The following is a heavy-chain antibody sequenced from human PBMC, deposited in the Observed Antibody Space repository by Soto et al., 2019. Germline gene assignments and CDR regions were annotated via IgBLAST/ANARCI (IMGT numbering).Heavy chain of an antibody. J-gene: IGHJ4*02. CDR2: ISYDGSNK. CDR3: AKDRGYCSGDTCYFGYYFDY. Sequence: QVQLVESGGGVVQPGRSLRLSCAASGFTFSRNDMHWVRQAPGKGLEWVAVISYDGSNKYYTDSVKGRFTISRDNSKSTLYLQMNSLRAEDTAVYYCAKDRGYCSGDTCYFGYYFDYWGQGTLVTVSS. CDR1: GFTFSRND. V-gene: IGHV3-30*18. D-gene: IGHD2-15*01.